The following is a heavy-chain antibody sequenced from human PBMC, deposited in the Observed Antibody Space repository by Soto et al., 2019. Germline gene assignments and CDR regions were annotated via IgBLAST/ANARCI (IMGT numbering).Heavy chain of an antibody. J-gene: IGHJ6*02. CDR2: ISWNSGVT. Sequence: EVQLVESGGGLVHPGRSLRLSCAASGFTFGDYAIHWVRQAPGKGLEWVSGISWNSGVTVYADSVRGRFTVFRDNARNSVYLQMNSLRREDTGLYYCVKGINYYGMDVWGQGTTVTVSS. CDR3: VKGINYYGMDV. V-gene: IGHV3-9*01. CDR1: GFTFGDYA.